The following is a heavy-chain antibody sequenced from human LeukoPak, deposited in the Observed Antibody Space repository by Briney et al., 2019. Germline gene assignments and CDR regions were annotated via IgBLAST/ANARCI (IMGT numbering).Heavy chain of an antibody. V-gene: IGHV3-7*01. CDR2: IKQDGSEK. Sequence: GGSLRLSCAASGFTFTTYWMSWVRQAPGKGLEWVANIKQDGSEKYYVDSVKGRFTISRDNAKDSLYLEMKSLRAEDTAIYYCAREPFWSGYYSNLHFDYWGQGTLVTVSS. J-gene: IGHJ4*02. CDR1: GFTFTTYW. CDR3: AREPFWSGYYSNLHFDY. D-gene: IGHD3-3*01.